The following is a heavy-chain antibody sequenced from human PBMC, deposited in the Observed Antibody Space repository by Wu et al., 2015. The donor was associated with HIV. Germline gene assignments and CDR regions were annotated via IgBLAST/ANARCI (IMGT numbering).Heavy chain of an antibody. CDR1: GGTFSSYA. J-gene: IGHJ6*03. CDR3: ARAGVSIAARPIASSGGYYYYMDV. Sequence: QVQLVQSGAEVKKPGSSVKVSCKASGGTFSSYAISWVRQAPGQGLEWMGGIIPIFGTANYAQKFQGRVTITADESTSTAYMELSSLRSEDTAVYYCARAGVSIAARPIASSGGYYYYMDVWGKGTTVTVSS. CDR2: IIPIFGTA. D-gene: IGHD6-6*01. V-gene: IGHV1-69*12.